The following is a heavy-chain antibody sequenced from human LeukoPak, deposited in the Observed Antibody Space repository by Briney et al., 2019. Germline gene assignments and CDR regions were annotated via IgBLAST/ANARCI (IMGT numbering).Heavy chain of an antibody. Sequence: GGSLRLSCAASGFTVSSNYVSWVRQAPGKGLEWVSVIYSGGSTDNADSVKGRFTISRDNVKSSLFLQMSSLRAEDTAVYYCTGGGFDYWGQGTLVTVSS. V-gene: IGHV3-53*01. D-gene: IGHD1-14*01. CDR3: TGGGFDY. J-gene: IGHJ4*02. CDR1: GFTVSSNY. CDR2: IYSGGST.